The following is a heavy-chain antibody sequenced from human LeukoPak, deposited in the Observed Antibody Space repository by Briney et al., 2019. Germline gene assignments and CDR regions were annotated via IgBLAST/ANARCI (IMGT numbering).Heavy chain of an antibody. CDR2: IRTNGAGT. J-gene: IGHJ4*02. Sequence: PGGPLRLSCAASGFTFSSYNMNWVRRAPGQGLEWVSTIRTNGAGTHYADSVRGRFTISRDDSKNTLYLQMDSLRAEDTAVYYCARDDYGDSGPLFDYWGQGTLVTVSS. CDR3: ARDDYGDSGPLFDY. V-gene: IGHV3-23*01. D-gene: IGHD4-17*01. CDR1: GFTFSSYN.